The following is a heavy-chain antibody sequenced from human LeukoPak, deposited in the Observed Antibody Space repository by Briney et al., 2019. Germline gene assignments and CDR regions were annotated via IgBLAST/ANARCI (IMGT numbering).Heavy chain of an antibody. Sequence: GGSLRLSCAASGFTFSNAWMSWVRQAPGKGLEWVSVIYSGGSTYYADSVKGRFTISRDNSKNTLYLQMNSLRAEDTAVYYCATTQLRWPAYYFDYWGQGTLVTVSS. D-gene: IGHD4-23*01. V-gene: IGHV3-53*01. CDR2: IYSGGST. J-gene: IGHJ4*02. CDR1: GFTFSNAW. CDR3: ATTQLRWPAYYFDY.